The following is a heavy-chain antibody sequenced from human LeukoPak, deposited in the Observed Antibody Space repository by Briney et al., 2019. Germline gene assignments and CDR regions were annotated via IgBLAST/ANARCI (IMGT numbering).Heavy chain of an antibody. D-gene: IGHD2-2*01. CDR2: ISMSGGST. CDR1: GFTISSYV. CDR3: AKDVVPAAI. J-gene: IGHJ4*02. Sequence: GGSLRLSCAVSGFTISSYVMSWVRQAPGKGLEWVSGISMSGGSTYYADSVKGRFTISRDNSKNTLYLQMNSLRAEDTAMYHCAKDVVPAAIWGQGTRVTVSS. V-gene: IGHV3-23*01.